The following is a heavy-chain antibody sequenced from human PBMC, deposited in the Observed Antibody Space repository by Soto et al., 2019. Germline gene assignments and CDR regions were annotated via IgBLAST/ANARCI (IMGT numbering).Heavy chain of an antibody. J-gene: IGHJ5*02. CDR1: GASMSSGGYY. D-gene: IGHD6-6*01. CDR3: ARDRHNNFFDP. V-gene: IGHV4-31*03. Sequence: QVQLQESGPGLVKPSQTLSLTCTVSGASMSSGGYYWPWIRQSPGKGLEWIGYIYYSGSTYYNPSLESRVAISLDTSRSQFSLTLHSVTAADTAIYYCARDRHNNFFDPWGQGTLVTVSS. CDR2: IYYSGST.